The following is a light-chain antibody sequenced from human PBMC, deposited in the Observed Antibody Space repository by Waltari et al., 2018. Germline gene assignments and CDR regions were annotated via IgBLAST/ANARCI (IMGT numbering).Light chain of an antibody. J-gene: IGLJ2*01. CDR3: SSYTSGGVV. CDR1: GSDVCGYDD. V-gene: IGLV2-14*01. Sequence: QSALTQPASVSGPPGQAIIISCTGTGSDVCGYDDVSWYQQYPGKAPRLIIYDVYNRPSGVSNRFAGSMCDNTASLTSLGLQAEDESVYYCSSYTSGGVVFGGGTKLTAL. CDR2: DVY.